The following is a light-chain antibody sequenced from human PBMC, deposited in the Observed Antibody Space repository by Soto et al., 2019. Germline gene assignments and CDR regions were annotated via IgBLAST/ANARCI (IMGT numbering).Light chain of an antibody. Sequence: QSVLTQPASVSGSPGQSITISCTGTSSDVGGYHYVSWYQQHPGKAPKLMIYDVDNRPSGVSNRFSGSRSGNTASLTISGLQAEDEADYYCSSYTSSSTVVFGGGTKLTVL. J-gene: IGLJ2*01. CDR2: DVD. V-gene: IGLV2-14*01. CDR3: SSYTSSSTVV. CDR1: SSDVGGYHY.